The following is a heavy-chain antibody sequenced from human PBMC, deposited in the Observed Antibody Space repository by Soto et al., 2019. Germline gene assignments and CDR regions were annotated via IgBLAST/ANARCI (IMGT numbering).Heavy chain of an antibody. D-gene: IGHD2-2*01. V-gene: IGHV1-69*13. CDR3: ARDDIVVVPAAKYYYYYGMDV. CDR1: GGTFSSYA. Sequence: ASVKVSCKASGGTFSSYAISWVRQAPGQGLEWMGGIIPIFGTANYAQKFQGRVTITADESTSTAYMELSSLRSEDTAVYYCARDDIVVVPAAKYYYYYGMDVWGQGTTVTVSS. J-gene: IGHJ6*02. CDR2: IIPIFGTA.